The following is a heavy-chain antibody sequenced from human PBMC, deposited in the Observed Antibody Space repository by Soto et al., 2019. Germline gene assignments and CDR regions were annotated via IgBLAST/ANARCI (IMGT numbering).Heavy chain of an antibody. Sequence: QVQLVQSGAEVKKPGASVKVSCKASGYTFTGYYMHWVRQAPGQGLEWMGWINPNSGGTNYAQKFQGWVTMTRDTSISTAYMELSRLRSDDTAVYYCARVASPYSSISTSYDYWGQGTLVTVSS. CDR1: GYTFTGYY. V-gene: IGHV1-2*04. J-gene: IGHJ4*02. CDR2: INPNSGGT. CDR3: ARVASPYSSISTSYDY. D-gene: IGHD2-2*01.